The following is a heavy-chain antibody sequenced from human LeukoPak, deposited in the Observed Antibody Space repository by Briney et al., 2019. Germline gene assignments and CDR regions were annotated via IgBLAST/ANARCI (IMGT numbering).Heavy chain of an antibody. CDR2: ILYYANNK. V-gene: IGHV3-30*03. Sequence: GGTLRLSCAVSGFTFSSYGMSWVRQAPGKGLEWVAVILYYANNKYYADSVKRRFTISRDNPKNTLYLQMNSLRDEDTAVYYCARDRAGGDSSYYGMDVWGQGTTVTVSS. D-gene: IGHD2-8*02. CDR1: GFTFSSYG. J-gene: IGHJ6*02. CDR3: ARDRAGGDSSYYGMDV.